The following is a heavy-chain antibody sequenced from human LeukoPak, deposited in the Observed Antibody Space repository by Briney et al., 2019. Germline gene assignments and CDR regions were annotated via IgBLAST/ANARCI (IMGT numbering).Heavy chain of an antibody. D-gene: IGHD3-22*01. CDR2: ISAYNGNT. CDR3: ARDGRSDYYDSSGYYYGGGFDY. CDR1: GYTFTSYG. J-gene: IGHJ4*02. Sequence: GASVTVSCKASGYTFTSYGISWVRQAPGQGLEWMGWISAYNGNTNYAQKLQGRVTMTTDTSTSTAYMELRSLRSDDTAVYYCARDGRSDYYDSSGYYYGGGFDYWGQGTLVTVSS. V-gene: IGHV1-18*01.